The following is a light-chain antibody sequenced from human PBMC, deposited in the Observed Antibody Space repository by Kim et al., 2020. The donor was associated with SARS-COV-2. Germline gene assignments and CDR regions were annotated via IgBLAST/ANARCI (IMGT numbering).Light chain of an antibody. CDR1: NIEKRN. CDR2: RDS. Sequence: SYELTQPLSVSVALGQTARMTCGGDNIEKRNVHWYQQRPGQAPILVIYRDSKQPSGIPERVSGSNSGNTATLTISRVQAGDEADYYCQVWDGRAVVFGGGTQLTVL. J-gene: IGLJ2*01. CDR3: QVWDGRAVV. V-gene: IGLV3-9*01.